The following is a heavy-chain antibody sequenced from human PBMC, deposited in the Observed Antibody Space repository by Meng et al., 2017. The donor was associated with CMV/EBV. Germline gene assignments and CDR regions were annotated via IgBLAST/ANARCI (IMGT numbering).Heavy chain of an antibody. D-gene: IGHD3-10*01. CDR3: ARSPRGSGSVYGMDV. CDR2: INSSGSTI. Sequence: GESLKISCAASGFTFSSYEMNWVRQAPGKGLEWVSYINSSGSTIYYADSVKGRFTISRDNAKNSLYLQMNSLRAEDTAVYYCARSPRGSGSVYGMDVWGQGTTVTVSS. CDR1: GFTFSSYE. J-gene: IGHJ6*02. V-gene: IGHV3-48*03.